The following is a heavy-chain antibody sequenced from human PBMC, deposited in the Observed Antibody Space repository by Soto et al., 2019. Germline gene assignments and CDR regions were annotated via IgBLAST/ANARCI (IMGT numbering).Heavy chain of an antibody. J-gene: IGHJ4*02. CDR3: AKLGNCSGGTCYYFDF. CDR1: GFSSRNYD. CDR2: ISYVGSNK. D-gene: IGHD2-15*01. V-gene: IGHV3-30*18. Sequence: PGGSLRLSCSASGFSSRNYDIHWVRQAPGKGLEWVAIISYVGSNKYYADSVKGRFTISRDNSKNTLYLQMNSLRPEDTAVYYCAKLGNCSGGTCYYFDFWGRGTLVTVSS.